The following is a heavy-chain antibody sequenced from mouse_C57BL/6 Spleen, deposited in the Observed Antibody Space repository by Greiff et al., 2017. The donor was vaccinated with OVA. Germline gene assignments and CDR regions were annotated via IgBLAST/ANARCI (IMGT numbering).Heavy chain of an antibody. CDR2: IDPSDSET. Sequence: VQGVESGAELVRPGSSVKLSCKASGYTFTSYWMHWVKQRPIQGLEWIGNIDPSDSETHYNQKFKDKATLTVDKSSSTAYMQLSSLTSEDSAVYYCARWGTVVATDAMDYWGQGTSVTVSS. CDR1: GYTFTSYW. J-gene: IGHJ4*01. V-gene: IGHV1-52*01. CDR3: ARWGTVVATDAMDY. D-gene: IGHD1-1*01.